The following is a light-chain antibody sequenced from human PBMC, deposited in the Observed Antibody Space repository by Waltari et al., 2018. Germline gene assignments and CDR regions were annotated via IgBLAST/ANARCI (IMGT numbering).Light chain of an antibody. CDR1: SSDVGGYNS. CDR3: TSHGGSSNFYV. CDR2: EGT. V-gene: IGLV2-8*01. J-gene: IGLJ1*01. Sequence: QSALTQPPSASGSPGQSVTISCPGTSSDVGGYNSVSLYQQHPGKAPKLLIYEGTQRPAGVPARFSGSKSGNPASLTVSGLQAEDEADYYCTSHGGSSNFYVFGTGTKVTVL.